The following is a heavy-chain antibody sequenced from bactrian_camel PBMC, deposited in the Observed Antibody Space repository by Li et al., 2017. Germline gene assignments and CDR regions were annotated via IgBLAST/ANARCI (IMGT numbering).Heavy chain of an antibody. J-gene: IGHJ4*01. CDR3: ATQGRCYSVPGFINPDKQYTN. D-gene: IGHD3*01. Sequence: VQLVESGGGSVQPGGSLRLSCGASGFTFSNYAMMWVRQAPGKGLEWVSGIYSDADRTLYVTSVKGRCTISRDNAKNTLYLQMNSLKPEDTAVYTCATQGRCYSVPGFINPDKQYTNWGQGTQVTVS. CDR2: IYSDADRT. CDR1: GFTFSNYA. V-gene: IGHV3S31*01.